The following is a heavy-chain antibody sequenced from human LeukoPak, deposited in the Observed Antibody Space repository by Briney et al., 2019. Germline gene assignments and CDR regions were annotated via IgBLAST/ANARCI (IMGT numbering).Heavy chain of an antibody. J-gene: IGHJ5*02. CDR2: ISGSGGST. Sequence: GGSLRLSCAASGFTFSSYAMSWVRQAPGKGLEWVSAISGSGGSTYYADSVKGRFTISRDDAKNSLYLQMNSLRAEDTAVYYCARFNLGWFDPWGQGTLVTVSS. D-gene: IGHD1-14*01. CDR3: ARFNLGWFDP. CDR1: GFTFSSYA. V-gene: IGHV3-23*01.